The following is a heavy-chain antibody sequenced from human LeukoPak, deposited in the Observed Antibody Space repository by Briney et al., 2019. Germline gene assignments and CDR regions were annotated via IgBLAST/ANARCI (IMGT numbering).Heavy chain of an antibody. V-gene: IGHV4-61*02. Sequence: SETLSLTCTLSGGSISSGSYYWSWIRQPAGKGLEWIGRIYTSGSTNYNPSLKGRVTISVDTSKNQFSLKLSSVTAADTAVYYCARDGYYDFWSGYPSEYFPHWGQGTLVTVSS. CDR3: ARDGYYDFWSGYPSEYFPH. CDR1: GGSISSGSYY. CDR2: IYTSGST. J-gene: IGHJ1*01. D-gene: IGHD3-3*01.